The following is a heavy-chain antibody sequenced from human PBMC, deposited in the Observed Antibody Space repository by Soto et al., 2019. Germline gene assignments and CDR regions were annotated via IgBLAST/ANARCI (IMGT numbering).Heavy chain of an antibody. CDR1: GISLSTDAVG. J-gene: IGHJ3*02. Sequence: QITLKESGPTLVKPTQTLTLTCTFSGISLSTDAVGVAWIRQPPGKALEWLALIYWDDDKRYSPSLKSRLTISKDTSKTQEVLTMTNMDPVDTATYYCAHRGEVATIISDAFDIWGPGTSVTVSS. V-gene: IGHV2-5*02. CDR3: AHRGEVATIISDAFDI. D-gene: IGHD5-12*01. CDR2: IYWDDDK.